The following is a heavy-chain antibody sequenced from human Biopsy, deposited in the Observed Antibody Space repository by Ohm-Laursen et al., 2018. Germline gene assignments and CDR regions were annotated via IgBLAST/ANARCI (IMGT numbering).Heavy chain of an antibody. CDR2: ITTDSGRI. D-gene: IGHD3-9*01. V-gene: IGHV3-23*01. J-gene: IGHJ4*02. CDR1: GFTLSDG. Sequence: SLRLSCAASGFTLSDGMTWVRQAPGKGLEWVSSITTDSGRIFYADSVWGRFTISRDNSKNTLYLQMNSLRAEDTAEYYCARHLRYNDYWGQGTLVTVSS. CDR3: ARHLRYNDY.